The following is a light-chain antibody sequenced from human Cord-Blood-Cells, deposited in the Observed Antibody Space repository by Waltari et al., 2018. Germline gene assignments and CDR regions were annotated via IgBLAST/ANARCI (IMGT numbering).Light chain of an antibody. CDR3: QQSYSTPWT. V-gene: IGKV1-39*01. Sequence: DIQMTQSPSSLSASVGDRVTITCRESQGISSYLIWYQQKPGKAPKLLIYAASSLQSGVPSRFSGSGSETDFTLTISSLQPEDFATYYCQQSYSTPWTFGQGTKVEIK. J-gene: IGKJ1*01. CDR2: AAS. CDR1: QGISSY.